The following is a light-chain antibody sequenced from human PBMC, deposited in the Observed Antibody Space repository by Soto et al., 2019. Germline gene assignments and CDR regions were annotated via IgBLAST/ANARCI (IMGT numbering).Light chain of an antibody. CDR1: QSVSSFY. J-gene: IGKJ1*01. Sequence: ELVLTQSPGTLSLSPGERATLSCRASQSVSSFYLAWYQQKPGQAPRLLIYGASSRVTGIPDRFSGSGSGTVFTLTISRLEPEDFAVYYCQQYNKWPPWTFGHGTKVEIK. CDR3: QQYNKWPPWT. V-gene: IGKV3-20*01. CDR2: GAS.